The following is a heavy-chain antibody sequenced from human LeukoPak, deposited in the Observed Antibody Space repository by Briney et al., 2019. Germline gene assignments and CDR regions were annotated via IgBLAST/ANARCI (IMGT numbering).Heavy chain of an antibody. CDR3: ARDSGGRIVAWYFDL. Sequence: GGSLRLSCAASGFTFSSYSMNWVRQAPGKGLEWVSSISSSSSYIYYADSVKGRFTISRDNAKNSLYLQMNSLRAEDTAVYYCARDSGGRIVAWYFDLWGRGTLVSVSS. D-gene: IGHD6-25*01. CDR2: ISSSSSYI. CDR1: GFTFSSYS. J-gene: IGHJ2*01. V-gene: IGHV3-21*01.